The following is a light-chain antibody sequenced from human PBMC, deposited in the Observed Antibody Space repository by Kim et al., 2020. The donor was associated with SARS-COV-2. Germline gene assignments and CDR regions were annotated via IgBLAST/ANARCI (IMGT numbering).Light chain of an antibody. J-gene: IGLJ3*02. V-gene: IGLV10-54*01. CDR2: RNT. CDR1: NNNVGDQG. CDR3: SAWDSSLNTWM. Sequence: RQSATLTCTGNNNNVGDQGTAWLQQHQGHPPKLLSFRNTNRPSGISERFSASTSGNTASLTITGLQPEDEADYYCSAWDSSLNTWMFGGGTQLTVL.